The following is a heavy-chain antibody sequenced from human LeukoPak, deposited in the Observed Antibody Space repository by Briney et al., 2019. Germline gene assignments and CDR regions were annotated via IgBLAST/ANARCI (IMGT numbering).Heavy chain of an antibody. CDR3: ARRDVYNAFDI. Sequence: GGSLRLSCAASGFTVSSNHMSWVRQAPGKGLEWVSVIYTGGSTSYADSVKGRYTISRDTSKNTPYLQMNSLRAEDTAVYYCARRDVYNAFDIWGQGTMVTVSS. CDR2: IYTGGST. J-gene: IGHJ3*02. V-gene: IGHV3-53*01. CDR1: GFTVSSNH. D-gene: IGHD5-24*01.